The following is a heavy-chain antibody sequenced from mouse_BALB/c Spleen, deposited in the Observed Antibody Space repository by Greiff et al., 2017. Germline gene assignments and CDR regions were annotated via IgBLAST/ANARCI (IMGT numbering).Heavy chain of an antibody. CDR1: GFTFSSYA. CDR2: ISSGGSYT. J-gene: IGHJ4*01. V-gene: IGHV5-9-4*01. D-gene: IGHD4-1*01. CDR3: ARDKLGGYYAMDY. Sequence: EVQGVESGGGLVKPGGSLKLSCAASGFTFSSYAMSWVRQSPEKRLEWVAEISSGGSYTYYPDTVTGRFTISRDNAKNTLYLEMSSLRSEDTAMYYCARDKLGGYYAMDYWGQGTSVTVSS.